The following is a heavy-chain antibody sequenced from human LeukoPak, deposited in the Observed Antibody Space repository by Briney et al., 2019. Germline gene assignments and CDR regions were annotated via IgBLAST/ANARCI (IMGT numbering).Heavy chain of an antibody. D-gene: IGHD2-21*01. V-gene: IGHV3-9*01. CDR1: GFMLDDYA. J-gene: IGHJ4*02. CDR2: ITWNSDKT. Sequence: GRSLRLSCAASGFMLDDYAMHWVRQAPGKGLEWVSGITWNSDKTAYADSVKGRFTTSRDNAKNSFYLQMNSLRTEDTGLYYCAKDVNSGDPYYYFDFWGQGALVTVSS. CDR3: AKDVNSGDPYYYFDF.